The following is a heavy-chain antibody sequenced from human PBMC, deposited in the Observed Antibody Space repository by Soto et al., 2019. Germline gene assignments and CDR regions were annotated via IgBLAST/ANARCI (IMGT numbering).Heavy chain of an antibody. Sequence: SGPTLVNPTQTLTLTCTFSGFSLSTSGMCVSWIRQPPGKALEWLALIDWDDDKYYSTSLKTRLTISKNTSKNQVVLTMTNMDSVDTATYYCARVAIAVAGTTDYYFGMVVWGQRITVSDSS. CDR3: ARVAIAVAGTTDYYFGMVV. CDR2: IDWDDDK. CDR1: GFSLSTSGMC. D-gene: IGHD6-19*01. V-gene: IGHV2-70*01. J-gene: IGHJ6*01.